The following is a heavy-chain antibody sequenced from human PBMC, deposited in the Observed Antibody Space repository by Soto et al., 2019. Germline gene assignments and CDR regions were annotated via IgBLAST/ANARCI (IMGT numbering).Heavy chain of an antibody. CDR3: ARGAWYSSSWYYFDY. CDR1: GFSLSTSGMC. J-gene: IGHJ4*02. CDR2: IDWDDDK. D-gene: IGHD6-13*01. Sequence: SGPTREPTQTLTLTCTFSGFSLSTSGMCVSWIRQPPGKALEWLALIDWDDDKYYSTSLKTRLTISKDNSKNQVVLTMTNMDPVDTATYYCARGAWYSSSWYYFDYWGQGTLVTVS. V-gene: IGHV2-70*01.